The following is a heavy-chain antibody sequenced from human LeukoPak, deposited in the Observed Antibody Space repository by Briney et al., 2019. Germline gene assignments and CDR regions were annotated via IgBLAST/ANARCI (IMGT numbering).Heavy chain of an antibody. CDR1: GYTFTSYG. D-gene: IGHD2-2*01. Sequence: ASVKVSCKASGYTFTSYGISWVRQAPGQGLEWMGWISAYNGNTNYAQKLQGRATMTTDTSTSTAYMELRSLRPDDTAVYYCARSEGGSVSTSCYRCGWFDPWGQGTLVTVSS. V-gene: IGHV1-18*01. CDR3: ARSEGGSVSTSCYRCGWFDP. J-gene: IGHJ5*02. CDR2: ISAYNGNT.